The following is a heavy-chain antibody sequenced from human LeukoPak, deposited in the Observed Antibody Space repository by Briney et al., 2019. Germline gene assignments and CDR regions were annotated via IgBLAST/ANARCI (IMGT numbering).Heavy chain of an antibody. J-gene: IGHJ4*02. D-gene: IGHD3-10*01. Sequence: PGGSLRLSCVASGITFSNYAVSWVRQAPEKGLDWVSVISGSAHKIRYADSVKGRFTISRDNSKNTLYLQMNSLRAEDTAVYYCAKEALPLLWFGDWGQGTLVTVSS. V-gene: IGHV3-23*01. CDR1: GITFSNYA. CDR2: ISGSAHKI. CDR3: AKEALPLLWFGD.